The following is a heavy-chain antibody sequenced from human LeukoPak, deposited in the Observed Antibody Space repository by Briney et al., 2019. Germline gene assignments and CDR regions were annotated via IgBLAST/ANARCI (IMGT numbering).Heavy chain of an antibody. Sequence: ASVKVSCKASGYTFTSYYMHWVRQAPGQGLEWMGIINPSGGRTSYAQKFQGRVTMTRATSTITVYMELSSLRSDDTAVYYCARGGTVLRPNSPYDYWGQGTLVTVSS. CDR2: INPSGGRT. D-gene: IGHD4-17*01. J-gene: IGHJ4*02. CDR1: GYTFTSYY. V-gene: IGHV1-46*01. CDR3: ARGGTVLRPNSPYDY.